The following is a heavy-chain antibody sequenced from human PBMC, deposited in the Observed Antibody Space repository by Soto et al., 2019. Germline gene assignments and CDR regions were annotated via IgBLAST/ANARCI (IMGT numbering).Heavy chain of an antibody. Sequence: EVQLVQSGAEVKKPGESLRISWQGSGYTFNTYWIGWVRQMPGKGLEWMGIIYPSDSDATYSPSFKGQVTISADTSISTAYLQWTSMQASDSAIYYCVRLEMATVETFDYWGQGSLVTVSS. CDR1: GYTFNTYW. J-gene: IGHJ4*02. CDR2: IYPSDSDA. V-gene: IGHV5-51*01. CDR3: VRLEMATVETFDY. D-gene: IGHD4-4*01.